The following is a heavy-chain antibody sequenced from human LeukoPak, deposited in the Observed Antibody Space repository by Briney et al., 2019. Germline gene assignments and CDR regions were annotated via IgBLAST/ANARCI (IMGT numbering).Heavy chain of an antibody. J-gene: IGHJ4*02. V-gene: IGHV3-43*02. CDR1: GFTFHNYA. CDR3: ARDHVYGGADY. D-gene: IGHD5/OR15-5a*01. Sequence: PGGSLRLSCAASGFTFHNYAIHWVRQAPGKGLEWVSLTSGDGTTTYFADSAKGRFTISRDNSKSSLFLQMNSLRTEDTALYYCARDHVYGGADYWGQGTLVTVSS. CDR2: TSGDGTTT.